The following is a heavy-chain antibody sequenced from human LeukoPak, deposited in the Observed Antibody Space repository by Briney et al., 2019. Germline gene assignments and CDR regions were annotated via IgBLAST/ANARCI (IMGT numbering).Heavy chain of an antibody. Sequence: SETLSLTCTVSGGSISSYYWSWIRQPPGKGLEWIGYIYYSGSTNYNPSLKSRVTISVDTSKNQFSLKPSSVTAADTAVYYCAAYDSTLFDYWGQGTLVTVSS. D-gene: IGHD3-22*01. CDR2: IYYSGST. V-gene: IGHV4-59*01. CDR3: AAYDSTLFDY. CDR1: GGSISSYY. J-gene: IGHJ4*02.